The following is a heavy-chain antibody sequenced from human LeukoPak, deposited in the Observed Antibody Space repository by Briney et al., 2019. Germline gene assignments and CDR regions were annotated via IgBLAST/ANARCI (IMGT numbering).Heavy chain of an antibody. CDR3: ARHLGWFRRYFQH. Sequence: SETLSLTCTVSDDSISSSNYYWGWIRQPPGKGLEWIGSIPYSGSTYYNPSLKSRVTISVNTSKNQFSLKLSSVTAADTAVYYCARHLGWFRRYFQHWGQGTLVTVSS. J-gene: IGHJ1*01. D-gene: IGHD6-19*01. CDR2: IPYSGST. CDR1: DDSISSSNYY. V-gene: IGHV4-39*01.